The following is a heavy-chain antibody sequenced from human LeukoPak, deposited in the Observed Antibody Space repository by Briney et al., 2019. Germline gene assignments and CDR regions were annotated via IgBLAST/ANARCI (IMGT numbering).Heavy chain of an antibody. V-gene: IGHV3-74*01. CDR3: ARDATAAGLDY. D-gene: IGHD6-13*01. J-gene: IGHJ4*02. CDR2: INSDGSST. CDR1: GFAFSSYW. Sequence: QPGGSLRLSCAASGFAFSSYWMHWVRQAPGKGLVWVSRINSDGSSTSYADSVKGRFTISRDNAKNTLYLQMNSLRAEDTAVYYCARDATAAGLDYWGQGTLVTVSS.